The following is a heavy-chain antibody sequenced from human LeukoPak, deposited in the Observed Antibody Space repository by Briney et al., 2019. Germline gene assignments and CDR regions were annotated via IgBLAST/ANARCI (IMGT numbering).Heavy chain of an antibody. V-gene: IGHV1-2*02. D-gene: IGHD2-2*02. CDR2: INPNSGGT. Sequence: ASVKVSCKASGYTFTGYYMHWVRQAPGQGLEWMGWINPNSGGTNYAQKFQGRVTMTRDTSISTAYMELSRLRSDDTAVYYCAREAIVVVPAAIHTYFDLWGRGTLVTVSS. J-gene: IGHJ2*01. CDR1: GYTFTGYY. CDR3: AREAIVVVPAAIHTYFDL.